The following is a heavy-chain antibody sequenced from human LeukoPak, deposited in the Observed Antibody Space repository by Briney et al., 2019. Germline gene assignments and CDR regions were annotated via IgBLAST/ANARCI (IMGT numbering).Heavy chain of an antibody. J-gene: IGHJ3*02. Sequence: SETLSLTCTVSGGSISSSSYYWGWLRQPPGKGLEWIGSIYYSGSTYYNPSLKSRVTISVDTSKNQFSLKLSSVTAADTAVYYCASGHIVVVIDAFDIWGQGTMVTVSS. CDR2: IYYSGST. V-gene: IGHV4-39*07. CDR3: ASGHIVVVIDAFDI. D-gene: IGHD2-21*01. CDR1: GGSISSSSYY.